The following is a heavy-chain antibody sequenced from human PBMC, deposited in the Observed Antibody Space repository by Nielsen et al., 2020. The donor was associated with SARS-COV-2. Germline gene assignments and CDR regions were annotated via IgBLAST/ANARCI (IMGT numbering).Heavy chain of an antibody. D-gene: IGHD5-18*01. V-gene: IGHV1-46*01. Sequence: ASVKASCKASGYTFTSYYIHWVRLAPGQGLEWMGVINPSGGSTSYAQRFQGRVTMTRDTSTSTVYMELSSLRSEDTAVYYCAKTWIQGFQYYYYYYGLDVWGQGTTGTVSS. CDR2: INPSGGST. CDR3: AKTWIQGFQYYYYYYGLDV. CDR1: GYTFTSYY. J-gene: IGHJ6*02.